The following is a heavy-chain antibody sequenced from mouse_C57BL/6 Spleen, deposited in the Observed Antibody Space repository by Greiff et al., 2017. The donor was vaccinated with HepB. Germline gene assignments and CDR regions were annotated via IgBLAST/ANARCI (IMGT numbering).Heavy chain of an antibody. CDR3: ARDNYGYYFDY. J-gene: IGHJ2*01. D-gene: IGHD1-1*01. Sequence: DVQLVESGPGLVKPSQSLSLTCSVTGYSITSGYYWNWIRQFPGNKLEWMGYISYDGSNNYNPSLKNRISITRDTSKNQFFLKLNSVTTEDTATYYCARDNYGYYFDYWGQGTTLTVSS. V-gene: IGHV3-6*01. CDR2: ISYDGSN. CDR1: GYSITSGYY.